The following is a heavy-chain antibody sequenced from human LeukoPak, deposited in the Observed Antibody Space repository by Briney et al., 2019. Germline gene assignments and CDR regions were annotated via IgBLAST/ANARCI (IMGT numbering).Heavy chain of an antibody. CDR3: TRTAMVTGFDS. V-gene: IGHV3-73*01. Sequence: QTGGSLKLSCAASRFAFSGSAMHWVRQAPRKGLEWGCGIRSKLNSYATAYAASVKARFTISRDESKNTAYLQMNILKTEDTAVYYCTRTAMVTGFDSGGQGTLVTVSS. D-gene: IGHD5-18*01. CDR2: IRSKLNSYAT. CDR1: RFAFSGSA. J-gene: IGHJ4*02.